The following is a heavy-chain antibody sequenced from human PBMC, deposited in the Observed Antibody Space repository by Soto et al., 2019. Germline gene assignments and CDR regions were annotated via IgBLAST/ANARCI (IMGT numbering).Heavy chain of an antibody. CDR3: ARVGCGGDCYDYYYYYGMDV. CDR1: GYTFTSYA. J-gene: IGHJ6*02. CDR2: INAGNGNT. Sequence: ASFKVSSKPSGYTFTSYAMHWLRQVPGQRLEWMGWINAGNGNTKYSQKFQGRVTITRDTSASTAYMELSSLRSEDTAVYYCARVGCGGDCYDYYYYYGMDVWGQGTTVTVSS. D-gene: IGHD2-21*02. V-gene: IGHV1-3*01.